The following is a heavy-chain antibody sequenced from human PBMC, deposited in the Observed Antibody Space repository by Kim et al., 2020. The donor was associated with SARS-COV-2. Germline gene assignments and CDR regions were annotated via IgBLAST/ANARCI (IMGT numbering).Heavy chain of an antibody. V-gene: IGHV3-53*01. CDR1: GFIVRSSY. CDR2: MDRGGVT. CDR3: VRSKGTYFDD. D-gene: IGHD3-10*01. J-gene: IGHJ4*02. Sequence: GGSLRLSCAGSGFIVRSSYMSWVRQAPGKRLESVSVMDRGGVTSYIDSVKGRFVISGDVSKNILYLQMYNLKPEDTARYFWVRSKGTYFDDWGQGTLVTVSS.